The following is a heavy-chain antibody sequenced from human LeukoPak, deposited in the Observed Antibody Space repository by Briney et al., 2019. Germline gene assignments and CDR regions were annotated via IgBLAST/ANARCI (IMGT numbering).Heavy chain of an antibody. J-gene: IGHJ2*01. CDR2: IKQDGSEK. CDR3: VREDYNDSGWYFDL. Sequence: GGSLRLSCAASGFTVSSNYMSWVRQAPGKGLEWVANIKQDGSEKYYVDSVKGRFTISRDNAKNSLYLQMNSLRAEDTAVYYCVREDYNDSGWYFDLWGRGTLVTVSS. CDR1: GFTVSSNY. D-gene: IGHD4-17*01. V-gene: IGHV3-7*01.